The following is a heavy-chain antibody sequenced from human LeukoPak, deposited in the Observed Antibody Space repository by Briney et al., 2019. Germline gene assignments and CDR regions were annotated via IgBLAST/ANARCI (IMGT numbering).Heavy chain of an antibody. J-gene: IGHJ4*02. CDR3: AKGPGGYDYVWGSYRYYYFDY. CDR1: GFTFKNYG. D-gene: IGHD3-16*02. CDR2: ICTSGDCT. V-gene: IGHV3-23*01. Sequence: SGGSLRLSCAASGFTFKNYGMSWVRQAPGKGLEWVSAICTSGDCTYYGDSVKGRFTISRDNSKNTVYLQMNSLRAEDTAVYYCAKGPGGYDYVWGSYRYYYFDYWGQGTLVTVFS.